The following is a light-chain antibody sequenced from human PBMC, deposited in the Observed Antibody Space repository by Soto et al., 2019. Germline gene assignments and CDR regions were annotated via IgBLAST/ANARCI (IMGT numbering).Light chain of an antibody. V-gene: IGKV3-20*01. Sequence: EIVLTQSPDTLSLSPGERATLSCRASQSVSSSYLAWYQQKPGQAPRLLIYGVSSRATGIPDRFSGSGSGTDFTLTISRLEPEDSAVYYCQQYGSSPPWTFGQGTKVEIK. CDR1: QSVSSSY. J-gene: IGKJ1*01. CDR3: QQYGSSPPWT. CDR2: GVS.